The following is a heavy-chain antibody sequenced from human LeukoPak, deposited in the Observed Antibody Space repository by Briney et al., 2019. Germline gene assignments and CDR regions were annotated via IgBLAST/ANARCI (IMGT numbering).Heavy chain of an antibody. CDR2: ISGSGGST. CDR1: GFTFSSYA. D-gene: IGHD6-13*01. V-gene: IGHV3-23*01. CDR3: AKEGPSSWWTISYFDY. Sequence: PGGSLRLSCAASGFTFSSYAMSWVRQAPGKGLEWVSAISGSGGSTYYADSVKGRFTISRGNSKNTLYLQMNSLRAEDTAVYYCAKEGPSSWWTISYFDYWGQGTLVTVSS. J-gene: IGHJ4*02.